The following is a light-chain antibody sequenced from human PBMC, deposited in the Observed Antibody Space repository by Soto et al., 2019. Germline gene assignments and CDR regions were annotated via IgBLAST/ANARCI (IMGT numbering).Light chain of an antibody. Sequence: DIVLTQSQGTLSLSTGEGGTLSCRASQTVSSSDLAWYQQKPGQAPRILIYGASSRDTAIPDRVSGSGSGTDFTRTINGLEPEGSAEYYCQKYGRSPWTFSQGTKVEIK. CDR2: GAS. J-gene: IGKJ1*01. CDR1: QTVSSSD. V-gene: IGKV3-20*01. CDR3: QKYGRSPWT.